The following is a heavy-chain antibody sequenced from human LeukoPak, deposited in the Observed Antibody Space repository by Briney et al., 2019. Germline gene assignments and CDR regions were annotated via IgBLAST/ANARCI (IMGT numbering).Heavy chain of an antibody. V-gene: IGHV3-23*01. CDR3: ATGVAFGY. CDR2: ISDSGWST. CDR1: GFTFSSYS. Sequence: GGSLRLSCAASGFTFSSYSMNWVRQAPGKGLEWVSSISDSGWSTYYADSVKGRFTISRDNSKKTLYLDMNSLRAEDTAVYYCATGVAFGYWGQGTLVTVSS. D-gene: IGHD3-3*01. J-gene: IGHJ4*02.